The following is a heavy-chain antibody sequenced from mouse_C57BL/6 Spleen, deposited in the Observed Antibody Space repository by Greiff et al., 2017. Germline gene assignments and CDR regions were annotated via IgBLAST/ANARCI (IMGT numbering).Heavy chain of an antibody. Sequence: VQLVESGAELVRPGTSVKVSCKASGYAFTNYLIEWVKQRPGQGLEWIGVINPGSGGTNYNEKFKGKATLTADKSSSTAYMQLSSLTSEDSAVYFCAREDGSSHAWFAYWGQGTLVTVSA. V-gene: IGHV1-54*01. CDR1: GYAFTNYL. J-gene: IGHJ3*01. CDR2: INPGSGGT. CDR3: AREDGSSHAWFAY. D-gene: IGHD1-1*01.